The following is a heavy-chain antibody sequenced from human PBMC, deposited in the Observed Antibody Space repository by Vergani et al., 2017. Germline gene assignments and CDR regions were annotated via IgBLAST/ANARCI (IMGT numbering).Heavy chain of an antibody. J-gene: IGHJ4*02. Sequence: QVQLQESGPGLVKPSETLSLFCTVSGGSITSYYWSWIRQPAGKGLEWIGRIYSSETYTYNPSLKSRVTMSVDTPKNQVSLKLNSVTAADTAVYYCARSSRGVTAFNYWGQGILVTVSS. V-gene: IGHV4-4*07. CDR2: IYSSETY. D-gene: IGHD2-21*02. CDR1: GGSITSYY. CDR3: ARSSRGVTAFNY.